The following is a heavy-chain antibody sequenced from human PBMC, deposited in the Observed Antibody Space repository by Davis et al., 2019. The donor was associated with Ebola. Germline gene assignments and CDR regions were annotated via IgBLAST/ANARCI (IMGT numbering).Heavy chain of an antibody. CDR3: ARGENWGDYFDY. V-gene: IGHV4-59*12. CDR2: IYYSGST. D-gene: IGHD3-16*01. CDR1: GGSISSYY. J-gene: IGHJ4*02. Sequence: PSETLSLTCTVSGGSISSYYWSWIRQHPGKGLEWIGYIYYSGSTYYNPSLKSRVTISVDTSKNQFSLKLSSVTAADTAVYYCARGENWGDYFDYWGQGTLVTVST.